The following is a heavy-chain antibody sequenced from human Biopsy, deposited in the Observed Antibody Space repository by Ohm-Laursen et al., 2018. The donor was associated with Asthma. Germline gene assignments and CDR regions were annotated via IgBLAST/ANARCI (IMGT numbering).Heavy chain of an antibody. CDR3: ARAVDYSHYYGIDV. CDR2: FSVYNGNT. V-gene: IGHV1-18*01. Sequence: ASLKVSCKTSGYTFNSAGITWVRQAPGQGLEWMGWFSVYNGNTKVAQKLQDRVTMITDTSTSTAYMELRSLRSDDTAVYFCARAVDYSHYYGIDVWGQGTTVTVS. J-gene: IGHJ6*02. CDR1: GYTFNSAG. D-gene: IGHD3-10*01.